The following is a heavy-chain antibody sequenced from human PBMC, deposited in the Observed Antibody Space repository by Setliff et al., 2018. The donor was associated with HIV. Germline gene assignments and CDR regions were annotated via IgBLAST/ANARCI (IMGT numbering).Heavy chain of an antibody. Sequence: LRLSCAASGFTFHTYSMSWVRQAPGKGLEWVSVISGSGASTFYADSVKGRFTIARDNSKNTLYLQMNGLRVEDTAVYYCAKDGISGGAYPPYYFDYWGHGTLVTFSS. D-gene: IGHD2-15*01. V-gene: IGHV3-23*01. CDR1: GFTFHTYS. J-gene: IGHJ4*01. CDR3: AKDGISGGAYPPYYFDY. CDR2: ISGSGAST.